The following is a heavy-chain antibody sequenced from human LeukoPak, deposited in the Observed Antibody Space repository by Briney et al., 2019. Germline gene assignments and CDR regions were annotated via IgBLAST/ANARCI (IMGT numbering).Heavy chain of an antibody. D-gene: IGHD3-10*01. CDR1: GFTFSNYA. CDR2: ITYSGDTT. V-gene: IGHV3-23*01. J-gene: IGHJ6*02. Sequence: GGSLRLSCAASGFTFSNYAMSWVRQAPGKGLEWVSTITYSGDTTYYADSVKGRFTISRDNSKNTLYLQMDSLRDEDTAVYYCAKVPYSDYRSGRLPFMDVWGHGTTVAISS. CDR3: AKVPYSDYRSGRLPFMDV.